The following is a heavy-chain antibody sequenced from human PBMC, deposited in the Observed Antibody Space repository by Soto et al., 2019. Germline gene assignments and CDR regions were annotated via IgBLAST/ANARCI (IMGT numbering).Heavy chain of an antibody. V-gene: IGHV1-69*06. CDR3: AAFATYYYDSSGYPFDY. D-gene: IGHD3-22*01. Sequence: SVKVSCKASGGTFSSYAISWVRQAPGQGLERMGGIIPIFGTANYAQKFQGRVTITADKSTSTAYMELSSLRSEDTAVYYCAAFATYYYDSSGYPFDYWGQGTLVTV. CDR2: IIPIFGTA. J-gene: IGHJ4*02. CDR1: GGTFSSYA.